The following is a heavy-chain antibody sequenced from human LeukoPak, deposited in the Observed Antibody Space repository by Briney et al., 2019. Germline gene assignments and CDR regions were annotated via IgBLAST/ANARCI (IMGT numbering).Heavy chain of an antibody. V-gene: IGHV3-30*02. CDR1: GFTFSASG. Sequence: GSLRLSCAASGFTFSASGMHWVRQAPGKGPEWVAFIRFDASDKFYADSVKGRFTISRDNSKNTLHLQMNSLSSEDTAVYYCAKDLDCSGGTCHKTVDYGGRGTLVTVSS. J-gene: IGHJ4*02. D-gene: IGHD2-15*01. CDR2: IRFDASDK. CDR3: AKDLDCSGGTCHKTVDY.